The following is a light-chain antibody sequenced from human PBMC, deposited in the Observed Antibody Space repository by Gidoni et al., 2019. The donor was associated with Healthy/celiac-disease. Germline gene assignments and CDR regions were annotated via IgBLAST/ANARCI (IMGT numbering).Light chain of an antibody. V-gene: IGKV4-1*01. CDR2: WAS. CDR1: QSVVYRSKNKNY. Sequence: DIVMPPSPDSLAVSLGERATINCKSSQSVVYRSKNKNYLTWYQQKPGQPPKLLIYWASTRESGVPDRFSGSGSGTDFTLTISSLQAEDVAVYYCQQYYSIPWTFXXXTKVEIK. J-gene: IGKJ1*01. CDR3: QQYYSIPWT.